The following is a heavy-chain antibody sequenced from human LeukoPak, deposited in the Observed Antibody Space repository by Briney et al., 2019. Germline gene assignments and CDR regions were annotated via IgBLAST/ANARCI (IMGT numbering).Heavy chain of an antibody. J-gene: IGHJ3*02. V-gene: IGHV5-51*01. CDR1: GCSFTSYW. D-gene: IGHD3-3*01. CDR3: ARPLVDYDFWSGYLTDAFDI. CDR2: IYPGDPDT. Sequence: GESLKISCKGSGCSFTSYWIGWVRQMPGKGLEWMGIIYPGDPDTRYSPSFQGQVTISADKSISTAYLQWSSLKASDTAMYYCARPLVDYDFWSGYLTDAFDIWGQGTMVTVSS.